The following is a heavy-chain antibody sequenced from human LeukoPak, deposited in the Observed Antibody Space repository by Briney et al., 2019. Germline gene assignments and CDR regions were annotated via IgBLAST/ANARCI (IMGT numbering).Heavy chain of an antibody. CDR1: AFTFSSYW. D-gene: IGHD3-10*01. J-gene: IGHJ4*02. CDR2: INSYGSST. CDR3: ARVNYYGSGSFYTTDY. V-gene: IGHV3-74*01. Sequence: PPRSLRLSCAASAFTFSSYWMHWVRQAPGKGLVWVARINSYGSSTSYADSVKGRFTISKDNAKNTLYLQMNSLRAEDTAVYYCARVNYYGSGSFYTTDYWGQGTLVTVSS.